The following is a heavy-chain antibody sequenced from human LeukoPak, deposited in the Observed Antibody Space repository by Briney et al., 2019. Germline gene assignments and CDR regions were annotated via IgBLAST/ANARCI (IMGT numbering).Heavy chain of an antibody. V-gene: IGHV4-39*07. CDR2: INHSGST. J-gene: IGHJ6*03. Sequence: SETLSLTCTVSGASVSGSPYYWGWIRQPPGKGLEWIGEINHSGSTNYNPSLKSRVTISVDTSKNQFSLKLSSVTAADTAVYYCAREGGVAVAGILGGHYYYYMDVWGKGTTVTVSS. D-gene: IGHD6-19*01. CDR3: AREGGVAVAGILGGHYYYYMDV. CDR1: GASVSGSPYY.